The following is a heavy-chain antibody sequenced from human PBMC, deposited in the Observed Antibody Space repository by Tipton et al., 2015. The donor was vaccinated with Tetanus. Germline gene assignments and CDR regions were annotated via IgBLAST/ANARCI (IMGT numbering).Heavy chain of an antibody. V-gene: IGHV4-31*03. J-gene: IGHJ4*02. D-gene: IGHD5-18*01. CDR1: GGSISSGGYY. CDR3: ARGADTAMVGTYCFDY. Sequence: TLSLTCTVSGGSISSGGYYWSWIRQHPGKGLEWIGYIYYSGSTYYNPSLKSRVTISVDTSKNQFSLKLSSVTAADTAVYYCARGADTAMVGTYCFDYWGQGTLVTVSS. CDR2: IYYSGST.